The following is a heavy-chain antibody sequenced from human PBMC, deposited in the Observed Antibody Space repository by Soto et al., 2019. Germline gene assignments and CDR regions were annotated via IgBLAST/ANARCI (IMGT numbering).Heavy chain of an antibody. V-gene: IGHV3-30*18. CDR2: ISYDGSNK. D-gene: IGHD2-15*01. J-gene: IGHJ6*02. CDR1: GFTFSSYG. CDR3: AKEADIVVVVAATNGCGMDV. Sequence: GGSLRLSCAASGFTFSSYGMHWVRQAPGKGLEWVAVISYDGSNKYYADSVKGRFTISRDNSKNTLYLQMNSLRAEDTAVYYCAKEADIVVVVAATNGCGMDVWGQGTTVTVSS.